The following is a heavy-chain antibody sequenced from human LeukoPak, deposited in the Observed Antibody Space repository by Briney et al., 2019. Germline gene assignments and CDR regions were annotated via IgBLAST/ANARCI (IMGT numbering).Heavy chain of an antibody. CDR3: ARGPNSSSWSNWFDP. V-gene: IGHV4-4*07. CDR2: IYTSGST. J-gene: IGHJ5*02. CDR1: GGSISSYS. D-gene: IGHD6-13*01. Sequence: SETLSLTCTVSGGSISSYSWSWIRQPAGKGLEWIGRIYTSGSTNYNPSLKSRVTMSVDTSKNQFSLKLSSVTAADTAVYYCARGPNSSSWSNWFDPWGQGTLVTVSS.